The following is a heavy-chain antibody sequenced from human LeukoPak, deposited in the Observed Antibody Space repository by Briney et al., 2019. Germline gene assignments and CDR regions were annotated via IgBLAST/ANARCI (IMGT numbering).Heavy chain of an antibody. V-gene: IGHV1-8*01. J-gene: IGHJ4*02. Sequence: ASVKVSCKASGYTFTSYDINWVRQATGQGLEWMGWMNPNSGNTGYAQKFQGRVTMTRNTSISTAYMELSSLRSEDTAVYYCAKDTAMVRGVAPVGDYWGQGTLVTVSS. D-gene: IGHD3-10*01. CDR2: MNPNSGNT. CDR1: GYTFTSYD. CDR3: AKDTAMVRGVAPVGDY.